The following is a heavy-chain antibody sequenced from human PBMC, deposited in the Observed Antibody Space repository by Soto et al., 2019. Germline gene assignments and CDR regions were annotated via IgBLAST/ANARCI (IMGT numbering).Heavy chain of an antibody. Sequence: QVQLVQSWAEVKTPGSSVKVSCKASGGTFNSYSIDWVRQAPGQGFEWMGGIIPMSGRPNYAQRFQGRVTFSEDKPTNTVYMEVNSLTHEDTAVYYCTRRGRQSANWFDPWGQGTLVTVSS. CDR2: IIPMSGRP. CDR1: GGTFNSYS. CDR3: TRRGRQSANWFDP. J-gene: IGHJ5*02. V-gene: IGHV1-69*06.